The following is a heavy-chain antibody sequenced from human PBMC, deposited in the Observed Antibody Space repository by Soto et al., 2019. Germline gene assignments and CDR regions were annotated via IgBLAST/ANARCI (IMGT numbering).Heavy chain of an antibody. D-gene: IGHD3-9*01. Sequence: QLQLQESGPGLVKPSETLSLTCTVSGGSISSSTYYWDWIRQPPGKGLEWIGGVYYSGSTFSNPSLKSPVNISVETSDILFRLHASSVTASYTAVYYCASRRQYGHISTGYPDYYFDSWGQGTLVTVSS. V-gene: IGHV4-39*01. CDR3: ASRRQYGHISTGYPDYYFDS. J-gene: IGHJ4*02. CDR2: VYYSGST. CDR1: GGSISSSTYY.